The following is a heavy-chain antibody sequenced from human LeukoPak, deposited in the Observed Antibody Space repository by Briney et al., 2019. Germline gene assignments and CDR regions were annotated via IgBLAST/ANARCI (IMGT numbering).Heavy chain of an antibody. Sequence: SQTVSLICKVSGDSISSSTCNWSWIRQPPGKGLEWIGYISQSGNSYFTPSLKSRATISVDRSKNHFSLTLISVTAADTAVYYCARDQVDYDIPDHFDYWGKGTLVTVSS. V-gene: IGHV4-30-2*01. D-gene: IGHD3-22*01. CDR2: ISQSGNS. CDR1: GDSISSSTCN. CDR3: ARDQVDYDIPDHFDY. J-gene: IGHJ4*02.